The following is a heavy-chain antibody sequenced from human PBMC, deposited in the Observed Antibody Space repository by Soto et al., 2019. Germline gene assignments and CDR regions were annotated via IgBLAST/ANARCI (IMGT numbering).Heavy chain of an antibody. CDR1: GFTFSHHY. Sequence: GGSLRLSCAPSGFTFSHHYMDCVRQAPGKGLEWVGRTRNKANSYTTEYAASVKGRVTISRDEAKNSLYRHMHSLKTEDTAVDYCASIAAAGPGLAYWGQGTLVTASS. D-gene: IGHD6-13*01. CDR3: ASIAAAGPGLAY. J-gene: IGHJ4*02. CDR2: TRNKANSYTT. V-gene: IGHV3-72*01.